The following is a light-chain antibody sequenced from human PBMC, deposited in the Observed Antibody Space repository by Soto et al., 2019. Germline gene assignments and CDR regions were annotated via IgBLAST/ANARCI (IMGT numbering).Light chain of an antibody. Sequence: DIVMTQSPDSLVVSLGERATINCKSSQSVLYSSNNKNYLAWYQQKPGQPPKLLIYWASTRESGVPDRFSGSGSGTDFTLTISSLQAEDVAVYYCHQYYSPPLTFGGWTKVEIK. V-gene: IGKV4-1*01. CDR1: QSVLYSSNNKNY. CDR3: HQYYSPPLT. CDR2: WAS. J-gene: IGKJ4*01.